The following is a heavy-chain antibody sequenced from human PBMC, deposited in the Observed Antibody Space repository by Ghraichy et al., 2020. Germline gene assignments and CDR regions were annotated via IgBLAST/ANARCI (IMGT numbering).Heavy chain of an antibody. J-gene: IGHJ4*02. CDR2: INPSGGST. Sequence: ASVKVSCKASGYTFTSYYMHWVRQAPGQGLEWMGIINPSGGSTSYAQKFQGRVTMTRDTSTSTVYMELSSLRSEDTAVYYCARDPRITIFGVVTYFDYWGQGTLVTVSS. CDR1: GYTFTSYY. CDR3: ARDPRITIFGVVTYFDY. V-gene: IGHV1-46*01. D-gene: IGHD3-3*01.